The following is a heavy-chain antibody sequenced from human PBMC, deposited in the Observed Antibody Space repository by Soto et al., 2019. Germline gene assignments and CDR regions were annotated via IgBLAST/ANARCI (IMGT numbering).Heavy chain of an antibody. Sequence: QVQLVESGGGVVQPGGSLRLSCAASGFTFSSYGMHWVRQAPGKGLEWVAVIRYDGSNKYYADSVKGRFTISRDNSKNTVYLHMHSQRAEDAAVYYCARDHDPCVRGYSPPRGSSGHMDVWGQGTTVTVSS. V-gene: IGHV3-33*01. D-gene: IGHD3-22*01. CDR1: GFTFSSYG. CDR2: IRYDGSNK. J-gene: IGHJ6*02. CDR3: ARDHDPCVRGYSPPRGSSGHMDV.